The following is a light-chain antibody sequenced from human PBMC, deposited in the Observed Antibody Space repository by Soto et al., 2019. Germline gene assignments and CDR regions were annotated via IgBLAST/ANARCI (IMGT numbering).Light chain of an antibody. CDR2: EVS. V-gene: IGLV2-14*01. CDR3: TSYTRDTALV. CDR1: SSDVGTYNY. Sequence: QSVLTQPASVSGSPGQSITISCTGTSSDVGTYNYVSLYQHHPGKAPKLIIYEVSNRPSGVSNRFSGSKSGSTASLTISGLQAEDEADYHCTSYTRDTALVFGTGTKLTVL. J-gene: IGLJ1*01.